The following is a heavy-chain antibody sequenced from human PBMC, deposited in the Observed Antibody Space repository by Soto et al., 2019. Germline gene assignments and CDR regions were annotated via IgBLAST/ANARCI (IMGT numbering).Heavy chain of an antibody. CDR3: ATAARRAGNFDC. Sequence: QAQLQESGPGLVKPSETLSLTCTVSGGSISSYYWSWIRQPPGKGLELIGYIYYRGYTNYNPSLKSRVTISVDTSKNQFSLKLSSVTAADTAVYYCATAARRAGNFDCWGQGTLVTVSS. CDR1: GGSISSYY. D-gene: IGHD6-6*01. V-gene: IGHV4-59*01. CDR2: IYYRGYT. J-gene: IGHJ4*02.